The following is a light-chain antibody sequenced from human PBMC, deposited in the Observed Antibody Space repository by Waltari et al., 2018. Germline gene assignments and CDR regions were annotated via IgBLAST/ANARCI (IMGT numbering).Light chain of an antibody. J-gene: IGKJ1*01. CDR1: QNVLYNSNNKYY. Sequence: DIVLTQSPDSLVVSLGERATINCKASQNVLYNSNNKYYLGRYQQKPGQPPKLLIYWASTRESGVPDRFSGTGSGTDFTLTISSLQAEDVAVYYCHQYFSPHWTFGQGTKVEIK. V-gene: IGKV4-1*01. CDR2: WAS. CDR3: HQYFSPHWT.